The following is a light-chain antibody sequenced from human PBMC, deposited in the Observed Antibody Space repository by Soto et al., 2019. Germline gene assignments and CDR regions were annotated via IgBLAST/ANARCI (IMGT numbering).Light chain of an antibody. Sequence: EIVLTQSPGTLSLSPGDTAALSCRASQSVSNNYLAWYQQKPGQAPRLLIYGASNRATGIPDRFSGSASGTDFTLTISSLEPEDFSVYYCQQYGTSPRMFGQGTKVEIK. J-gene: IGKJ1*01. V-gene: IGKV3-20*01. CDR1: QSVSNNY. CDR3: QQYGTSPRM. CDR2: GAS.